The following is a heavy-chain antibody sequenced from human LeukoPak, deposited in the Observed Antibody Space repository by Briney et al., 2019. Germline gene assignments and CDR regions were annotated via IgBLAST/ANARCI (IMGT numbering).Heavy chain of an antibody. J-gene: IGHJ4*02. Sequence: ASVKVSCKASGYTFTGYYMHWVGQDPGQGLEWMGWIIPNSGCTDSAQQFMRRVTMTRATYNSTASLLLTRLRSDDHAISYCARAVDGSGWSAFSYWGQGTPVTVSS. D-gene: IGHD2-15*01. CDR1: GYTFTGYY. CDR3: ARAVDGSGWSAFSY. CDR2: IIPNSGCT. V-gene: IGHV1-2*02.